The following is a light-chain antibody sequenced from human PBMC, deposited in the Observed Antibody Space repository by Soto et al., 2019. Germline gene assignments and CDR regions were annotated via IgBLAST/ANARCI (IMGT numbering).Light chain of an antibody. Sequence: EIVLTQSPGTLSLSPGERATLSCRASQSVSSSYLAWYQQKPAQAPRLLIYGASSRATGIPDRFSGSGSGTDFPLTISRLEPEDFAVYYCQQYGSSRITFGPGTKVDIK. CDR3: QQYGSSRIT. CDR2: GAS. CDR1: QSVSSSY. J-gene: IGKJ3*01. V-gene: IGKV3-20*01.